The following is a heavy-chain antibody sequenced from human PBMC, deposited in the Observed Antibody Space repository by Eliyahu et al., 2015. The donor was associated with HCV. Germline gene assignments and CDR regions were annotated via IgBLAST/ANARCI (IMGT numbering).Heavy chain of an antibody. CDR3: AKARIAYYSFDY. Sequence: EVQLLESGGGLXQPGGSLRLSXAXSGFTVXXNYMXWVRQAPGKGLEWVSVIFSGGSTYYADSVKGRFTISRDNSKNTLYLQMNSLRAEDTAVYYCAKARIAYYSFDYWGQGTLVTVSS. J-gene: IGHJ4*02. V-gene: IGHV3-66*01. CDR1: GFTVXXNY. D-gene: IGHD6-13*01. CDR2: IFSGGST.